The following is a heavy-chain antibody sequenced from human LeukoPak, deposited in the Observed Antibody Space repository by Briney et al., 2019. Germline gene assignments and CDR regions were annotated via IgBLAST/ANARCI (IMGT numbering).Heavy chain of an antibody. J-gene: IGHJ4*02. V-gene: IGHV3-53*01. Sequence: PGGSLRLSCAASGFTVSSNYMSWVRQAPGKGLHWVSVIYNGDDTYYADSVKGRFTISRDSSKNTLYLQMNSLRVEDTAVYYCARDRTTIAAAETDYWGQGTLVTVSS. CDR2: IYNGDDT. CDR3: ARDRTTIAAAETDY. D-gene: IGHD6-13*01. CDR1: GFTVSSNY.